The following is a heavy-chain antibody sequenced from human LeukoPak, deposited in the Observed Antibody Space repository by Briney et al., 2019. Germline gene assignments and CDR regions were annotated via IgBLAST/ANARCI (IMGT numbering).Heavy chain of an antibody. V-gene: IGHV2-5*02. J-gene: IGHJ4*02. Sequence: SGPTLVKPTQTLTLTCTFSGFSLSTSGVGVGWIRQPPGKALEWLALIYWDDDKRHSPSLKSRLTITKDTSKNQVVLTMTNMDPVDTATYYCAHKIQSSSGWYSFDYWGQGTLVTVSS. CDR1: GFSLSTSGVG. D-gene: IGHD6-19*01. CDR2: IYWDDDK. CDR3: AHKIQSSSGWYSFDY.